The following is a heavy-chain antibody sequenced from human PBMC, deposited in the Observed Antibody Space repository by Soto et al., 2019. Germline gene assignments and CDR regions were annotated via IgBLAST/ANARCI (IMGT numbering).Heavy chain of an antibody. V-gene: IGHV1-46*01. D-gene: IGHD5-18*01. CDR1: GYTFTSYY. CDR3: ARRDGGYTYGVDY. J-gene: IGHJ4*02. CDR2: INPSGGST. Sequence: QVQLVQSGAEVKKPGASVKVSCKASGYTFTSYYIHWVRQAPGHGLEWMGIINPSGGSTTYAQKFQGRVTMTRDTSPSTVYMELSSLTSEDTAVYYCARRDGGYTYGVDYWGQGTLVTVSS.